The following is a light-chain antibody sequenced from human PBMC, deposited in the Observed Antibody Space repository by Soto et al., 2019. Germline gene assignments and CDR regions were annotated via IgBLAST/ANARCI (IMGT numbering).Light chain of an antibody. Sequence: EIVLTQSPGTLSLSTGERATLSCRASQSVSSSCLAWYQQKPGQAPRLLIYGASSRATGIPDRFSGSGSGTDFTLTISRLEPEDFAVYDCQQYGRSPPSTFGQGTKLEIK. V-gene: IGKV3-20*01. CDR3: QQYGRSPPST. J-gene: IGKJ2*01. CDR1: QSVSSSC. CDR2: GAS.